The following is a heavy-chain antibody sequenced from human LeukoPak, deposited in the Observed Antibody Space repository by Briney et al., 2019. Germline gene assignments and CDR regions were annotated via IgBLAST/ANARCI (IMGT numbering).Heavy chain of an antibody. CDR2: ISSSSSYI. CDR3: ARPHYGDFGDDAFDI. Sequence: NPGGSLRLSCTASGFTFSSYSMNWVRQAPGKGLEWVSSISSSSSYIYYADSVKGRFTISRDNAKNSLYLQMHSRRAEDTAVYYCARPHYGDFGDDAFDIWGQGTMVTVSS. D-gene: IGHD4-17*01. CDR1: GFTFSSYS. V-gene: IGHV3-21*01. J-gene: IGHJ3*02.